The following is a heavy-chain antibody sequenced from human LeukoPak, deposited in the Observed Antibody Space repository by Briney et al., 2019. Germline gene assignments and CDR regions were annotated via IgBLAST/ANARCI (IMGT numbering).Heavy chain of an antibody. V-gene: IGHV4-4*07. CDR2: IYSSGST. CDR1: GGSLSFSY. Sequence: SETLSLTCTVSGGSLSFSYWSWIRQPAGKGLEWIGRIYSSGSTNYNPSLKSRVTMSVDTSKNQFSLKLTSVTAADTAVYYCARLGDITSRLYYFDYWGQGTLVTVSS. D-gene: IGHD2-15*01. CDR3: ARLGDITSRLYYFDY. J-gene: IGHJ4*02.